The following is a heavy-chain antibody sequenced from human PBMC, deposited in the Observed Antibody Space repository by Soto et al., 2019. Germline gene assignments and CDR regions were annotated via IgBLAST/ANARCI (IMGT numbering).Heavy chain of an antibody. Sequence: QVQLVQSGAEVKKPGSSVKVSCKASGGTFSIYTISWVRQAPGQGLEWMGRIIPILGIANYAKKFQGRVTITADKSTSTAYMELSSLRSEDTAVYYCARDMPGYSNWGQGTLVTVSS. D-gene: IGHD6-13*01. CDR2: IIPILGIA. CDR1: GGTFSIYT. CDR3: ARDMPGYSN. J-gene: IGHJ4*02. V-gene: IGHV1-69*08.